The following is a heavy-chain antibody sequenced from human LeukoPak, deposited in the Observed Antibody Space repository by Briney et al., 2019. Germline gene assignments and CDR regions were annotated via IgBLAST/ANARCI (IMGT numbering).Heavy chain of an antibody. J-gene: IGHJ5*02. Sequence: PSEILSLTCTVSGGSFSTYYWSWIRQPPGKGLEWIGSMYYTGSTNYNPSLKSRVTISLDTSKSQFSLKLSSVTAADTAVYYCARVVVVVPAATNWFDPWGQGTLVTVSS. D-gene: IGHD2-2*01. CDR2: MYYTGST. CDR1: GGSFSTYY. V-gene: IGHV4-59*01. CDR3: ARVVVVVPAATNWFDP.